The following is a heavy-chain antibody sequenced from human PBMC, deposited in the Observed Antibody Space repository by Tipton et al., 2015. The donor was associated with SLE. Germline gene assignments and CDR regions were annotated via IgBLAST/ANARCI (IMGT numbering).Heavy chain of an antibody. J-gene: IGHJ6*02. Sequence: SLRLSCEASGFTFSSYAMHWVRQAPGKGLEWVALISSDGSKKYYADSVKGRFTISRDNSKNTLYLQMNSLRAEDTAVYYCASPIVGATRDYYYGMDVWGQGTTVTVS. V-gene: IGHV3-30*04. CDR2: ISSDGSKK. D-gene: IGHD1-26*01. CDR1: GFTFSSYA. CDR3: ASPIVGATRDYYYGMDV.